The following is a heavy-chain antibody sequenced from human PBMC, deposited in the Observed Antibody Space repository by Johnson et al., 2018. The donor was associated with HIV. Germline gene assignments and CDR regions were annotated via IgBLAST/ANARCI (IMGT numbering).Heavy chain of an antibody. Sequence: QVQLVESGGGVVQPGGSLRLSCAASGFTFSSYGMHWVRQAPGKGLARVAFLRYDGSNKYYADSVKGRFTISRDNSKNTLYLQMNRLRADDKAGYYCARVTQRVVSVGSDAFDIWGQGSMVTVSS. CDR3: ARVTQRVVSVGSDAFDI. D-gene: IGHD2/OR15-2a*01. J-gene: IGHJ3*02. CDR2: LRYDGSNK. CDR1: GFTFSSYG. V-gene: IGHV3-30*02.